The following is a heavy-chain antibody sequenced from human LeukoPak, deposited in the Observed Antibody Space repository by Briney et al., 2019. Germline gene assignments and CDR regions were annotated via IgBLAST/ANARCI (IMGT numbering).Heavy chain of an antibody. CDR1: GFTFSSYA. D-gene: IGHD6-19*01. Sequence: GGSLRLSCAASGFTFSSYAMHWVRQAPGKGLEWVAFIRYDGSNKYYADSVRGRFTISRDNSENTLYLHMNSLRAEDTAVYFCAKGSKAVLFTRDHYMDVWGKGTTVTISS. V-gene: IGHV3-30*02. CDR3: AKGSKAVLFTRDHYMDV. J-gene: IGHJ6*03. CDR2: IRYDGSNK.